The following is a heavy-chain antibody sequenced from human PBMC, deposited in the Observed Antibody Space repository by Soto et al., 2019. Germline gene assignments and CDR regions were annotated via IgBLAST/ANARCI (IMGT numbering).Heavy chain of an antibody. V-gene: IGHV4-31*03. CDR3: ARVNSTGSDPPDY. J-gene: IGHJ4*02. Sequence: QVQLQESGPGLVKPSQTLSLTCTVSGGSISSGGYYWSWIRQHPGKGLEWIGYIYYSGSTYYNPSLKSRVXXSXDXXKNQFSLKLSSVTAADTAVYYCARVNSTGSDPPDYWGQGTLVTVSS. CDR1: GGSISSGGYY. D-gene: IGHD1-1*01. CDR2: IYYSGST.